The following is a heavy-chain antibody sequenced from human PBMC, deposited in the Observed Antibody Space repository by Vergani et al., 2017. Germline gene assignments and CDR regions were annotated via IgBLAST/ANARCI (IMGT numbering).Heavy chain of an antibody. V-gene: IGHV4-61*02. Sequence: QVQLQESGPGLVKPSQTLSLTCTVSGGSISSGSYYWSWIRQPAGKGLEWIGRIYTSGSTNYTPSLKSRVTMSVDTSKNQFSLKLSSVPAADTAVYYCARGDSGYDHYYYYYYMDVWGKGTTVTVSS. CDR1: GGSISSGSYY. D-gene: IGHD5-12*01. CDR3: ARGDSGYDHYYYYYYMDV. CDR2: IYTSGST. J-gene: IGHJ6*03.